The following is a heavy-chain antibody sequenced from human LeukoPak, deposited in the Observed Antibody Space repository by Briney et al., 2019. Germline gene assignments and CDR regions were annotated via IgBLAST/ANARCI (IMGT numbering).Heavy chain of an antibody. CDR1: GGSIISHY. CDR2: IYSSGNT. Sequence: SETLSLTCSVSGGSIISHYWSCVRQPPGKGLEWIGYIYSSGNTNYSPSLKSRVTLSVDTSKNQFFLKLSSVTAADTAVYYCARLSGYSSSWVDYWGQGTLVTVSS. J-gene: IGHJ4*02. CDR3: ARLSGYSSSWVDY. D-gene: IGHD6-13*01. V-gene: IGHV4-4*09.